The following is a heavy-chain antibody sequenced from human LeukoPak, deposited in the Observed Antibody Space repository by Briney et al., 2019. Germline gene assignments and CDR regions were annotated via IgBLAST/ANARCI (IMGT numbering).Heavy chain of an antibody. D-gene: IGHD2-2*01. CDR3: AKLAGHCSSQICWYCDY. J-gene: IGHJ4*02. CDR1: GFTFSSYA. V-gene: IGHV3-23*01. Sequence: GGSLRLSCAASGFTFSSYAMSWVRQAPGKGLEWVSVMSDINGDTYYADSERGRFTISRDNPQHTLYLQMNKMSAEDTAVYYCAKLAGHCSSQICWYCDYWGQGTLVTVSS. CDR2: MSDINGDT.